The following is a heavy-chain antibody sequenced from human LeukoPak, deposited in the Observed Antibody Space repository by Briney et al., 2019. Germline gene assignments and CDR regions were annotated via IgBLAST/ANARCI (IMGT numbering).Heavy chain of an antibody. CDR3: ASGSYYYDSSGLDY. J-gene: IGHJ4*02. Sequence: PGGSLRLSCAASGFTFSSYGMHWVRQAPGKGLEWVAVIWYDGSNKYYADSVKGRFTISRDNSKNTLYLQMNSLRAEDTAVYYCASGSYYYDSSGLDYWGQGTLVTVSS. V-gene: IGHV3-33*01. D-gene: IGHD3-22*01. CDR2: IWYDGSNK. CDR1: GFTFSSYG.